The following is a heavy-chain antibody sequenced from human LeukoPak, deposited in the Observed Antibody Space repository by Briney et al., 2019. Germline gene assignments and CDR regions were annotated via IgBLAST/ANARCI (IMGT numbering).Heavy chain of an antibody. D-gene: IGHD3-10*01. Sequence: GASVKVSCKASGGTFSSYGINWVRQATGQGLEWMGWMNPNSGNTGYAQKFQGRVTMTRNTSISTAYMELSSLRSEDTAVYCCARGQMVRAEDYWGQGTLVTVSS. CDR1: GGTFSSYG. V-gene: IGHV1-8*02. CDR2: MNPNSGNT. J-gene: IGHJ4*02. CDR3: ARGQMVRAEDY.